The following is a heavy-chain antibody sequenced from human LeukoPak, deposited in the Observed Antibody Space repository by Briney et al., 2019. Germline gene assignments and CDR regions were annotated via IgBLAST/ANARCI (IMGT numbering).Heavy chain of an antibody. CDR1: GFTFSSYS. D-gene: IGHD2-2*01. Sequence: GGSLRLSCAASGFTFSSYSMNWVRQAPGKGLEWVSSISSSSSYIYYADSVKGRFTISRDNAKNSLYLQMNGLRAEDTAVYYCAREAGGIVVVIDYWGQGTLVTVSS. CDR3: AREAGGIVVVIDY. J-gene: IGHJ4*02. CDR2: ISSSSSYI. V-gene: IGHV3-21*01.